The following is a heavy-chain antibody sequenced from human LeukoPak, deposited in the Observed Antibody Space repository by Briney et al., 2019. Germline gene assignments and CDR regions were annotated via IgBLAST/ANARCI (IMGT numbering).Heavy chain of an antibody. CDR3: ARQRGCSGGSCYAEFDY. V-gene: IGHV5-51*01. D-gene: IGHD2-15*01. Sequence: GESLKISCQGSGHNFTTHWIGWVRPMPGKGLEWMGIIYPDDSDIIYSPPFQGQVTISADRSISTAYLQWSSLKASDTAMYYCARQRGCSGGSCYAEFDYWGQGTPVTVSS. CDR2: IYPDDSDI. CDR1: GHNFTTHW. J-gene: IGHJ4*02.